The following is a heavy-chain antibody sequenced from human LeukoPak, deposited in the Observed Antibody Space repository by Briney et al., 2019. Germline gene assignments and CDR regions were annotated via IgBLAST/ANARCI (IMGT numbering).Heavy chain of an antibody. CDR2: IYTSGST. J-gene: IGHJ4*02. CDR3: ARGKMATDFDY. V-gene: IGHV4-59*10. D-gene: IGHD5-24*01. CDR1: GGSFSGYY. Sequence: SETLSLTCAVYGGSFSGYYWSWIRQPAGKGLEWIGRIYTSGSTNYNPSLKSRVTMSVDTSKNQFSLKLSSVTAADTAVYYCARGKMATDFDYWGQGTLVTVSS.